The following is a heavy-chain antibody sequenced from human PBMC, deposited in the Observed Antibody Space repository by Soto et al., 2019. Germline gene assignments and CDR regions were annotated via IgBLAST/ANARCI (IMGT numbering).Heavy chain of an antibody. CDR1: GFTFSNYG. Sequence: GGSLRLSCAASGFTFSNYGMNWVRQAPGKGLEWVSALDGGGDTTFYADSVKGRFTISRDNSKNPLYLQMNSLRAADTAVYYCAKESGPRKPFDFWGQGTLVTVSS. CDR2: LDGGGDTT. CDR3: AKESGPRKPFDF. J-gene: IGHJ4*01. V-gene: IGHV3-23*01.